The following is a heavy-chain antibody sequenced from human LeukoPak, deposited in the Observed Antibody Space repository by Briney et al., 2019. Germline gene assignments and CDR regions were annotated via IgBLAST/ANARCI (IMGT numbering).Heavy chain of an antibody. CDR3: ARRGLRSVSDAFDI. CDR2: IHPSDFYT. V-gene: IGHV5-10-1*01. J-gene: IGHJ3*02. CDR1: GYSFTSYW. D-gene: IGHD5-12*01. Sequence: GEPLKISCKGSGYSFTSYWISWVRQMPGKGLEWMGRIHPSDFYTNYSPSFQGHVTISADKSISTAYLQWSSLKASDTAMYYCARRGLRSVSDAFDIWGQGTMVTVSS.